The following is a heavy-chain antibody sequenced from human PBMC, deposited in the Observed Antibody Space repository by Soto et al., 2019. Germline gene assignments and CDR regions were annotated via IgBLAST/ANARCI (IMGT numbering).Heavy chain of an antibody. D-gene: IGHD2-15*01. CDR2: ISSSGSTI. Sequence: GGSLRLSCAASGFTFSDYYMSWIRQAPGKGLEWVSYISSSGSTIYYADSVKGRFTISRDNAKNSLYLQMNSLRAEDTAVYYCARNDVVAAPHSDLDYWGQGTLVTVSS. CDR3: ARNDVVAAPHSDLDY. V-gene: IGHV3-11*01. CDR1: GFTFSDYY. J-gene: IGHJ4*02.